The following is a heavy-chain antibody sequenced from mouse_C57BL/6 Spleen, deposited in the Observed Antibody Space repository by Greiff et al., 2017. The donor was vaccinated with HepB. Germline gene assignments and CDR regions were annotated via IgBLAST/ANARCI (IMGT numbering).Heavy chain of an antibody. J-gene: IGHJ3*01. D-gene: IGHD2-1*01. CDR3: TREYGNSPFAY. CDR2: ISSGGDYI. V-gene: IGHV5-9-1*02. Sequence: EVQRVESGEGLVKPGGSLKLSCAASGFPFSSYAMSWVRQTPEKRLEWVAYISSGGDYIYDADTVKGRFTISRDNARNTLYLQMSSLKSEDTAMYYCTREYGNSPFAYWGQGTLVTVSA. CDR1: GFPFSSYA.